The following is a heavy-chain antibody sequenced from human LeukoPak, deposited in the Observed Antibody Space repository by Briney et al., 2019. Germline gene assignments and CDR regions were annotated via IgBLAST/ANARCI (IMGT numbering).Heavy chain of an antibody. Sequence: SETLSLTCTVSGGSISSYYWSWIRQPPGEGLEWIGSIYYSGNTYYNPSLKSRVTISVDTSKNQFSLKLSSVTAADTAVYYCARAELPLHTIPYPVAARLFDYYYYYMDVWGKGTTVTVSS. J-gene: IGHJ6*03. CDR1: GGSISSYY. CDR2: IYYSGNT. CDR3: ARAELPLHTIPYPVAARLFDYYYYYMDV. V-gene: IGHV4-39*01. D-gene: IGHD6-6*01.